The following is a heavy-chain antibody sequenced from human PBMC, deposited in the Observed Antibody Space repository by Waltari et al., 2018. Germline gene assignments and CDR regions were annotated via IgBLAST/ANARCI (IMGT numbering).Heavy chain of an antibody. CDR3: ARTRIAARLHNWFDP. Sequence: QVHLQESGPGLVKPSETLSLTCTVPGGSISSPYWSWIRQPPGKGLEWIGYIYYSGSTNYNPSLKSRVTISVDTSKNQFSLKLSSVTAADTAVYYCARTRIAARLHNWFDPWGQGTLVTVSS. CDR1: GGSISSPY. CDR2: IYYSGST. D-gene: IGHD6-6*01. V-gene: IGHV4-59*11. J-gene: IGHJ5*02.